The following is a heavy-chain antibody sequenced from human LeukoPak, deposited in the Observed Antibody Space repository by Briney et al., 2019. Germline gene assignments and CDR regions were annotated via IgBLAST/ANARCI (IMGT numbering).Heavy chain of an antibody. CDR2: ISYDGSSK. CDR3: ASPAVYSSSWYYFDY. V-gene: IGHV3-30*03. J-gene: IGHJ4*02. D-gene: IGHD6-13*01. Sequence: GGSLRLSCAASGFTFSSFGMHWARQAPGKGLEWVAVISYDGSSKYYADSVKGRFTISRDNSKNTLYLQMNSLRAEDTAVYYCASPAVYSSSWYYFDYWGQGTLVTVSS. CDR1: GFTFSSFG.